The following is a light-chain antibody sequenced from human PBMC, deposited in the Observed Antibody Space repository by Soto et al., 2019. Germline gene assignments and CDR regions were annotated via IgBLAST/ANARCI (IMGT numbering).Light chain of an antibody. J-gene: IGKJ1*01. CDR1: QSISTW. V-gene: IGKV1-5*03. Sequence: DIQMTQSPSTLSASVGDRVTITCRANQSISTWLAWYQQEPGKAPKLLIYKASHLDSGVPSRFSGSGSGTEFTLTISSLQPYDFSTYYCQKYNSYSRTFGQGTKVEIK. CDR3: QKYNSYSRT. CDR2: KAS.